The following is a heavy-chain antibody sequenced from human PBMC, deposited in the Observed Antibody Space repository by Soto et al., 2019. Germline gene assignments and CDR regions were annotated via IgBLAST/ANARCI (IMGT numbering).Heavy chain of an antibody. CDR2: IYYSGTI. V-gene: IGHV4-39*01. CDR1: GGSINRIDYC. J-gene: IGHJ5*02. D-gene: IGHD3-22*01. Sequence: SETLSLTCTVSGGSINRIDYCWGWIRQPPEKGLEWIGTIYYSGTIYYNPPLESRLTISVDTSKNQFSLKLSSVTAADTAVYYCATYDSSGYYFRFDPWGQGTLVTVSS. CDR3: ATYDSSGYYFRFDP.